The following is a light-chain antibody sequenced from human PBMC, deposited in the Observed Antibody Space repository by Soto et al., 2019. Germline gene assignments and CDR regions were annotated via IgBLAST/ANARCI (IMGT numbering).Light chain of an antibody. CDR1: QDIKNY. Sequence: DIQMTQSPSSLSASVGDRVTITCQASQDIKNYLNWYQQKPWKAPNLLIYDASNLKTGFPSRFSGSGSGTHFTFTISSLQPEDIATYYCQHYDHLPPLTFGGGTQVEIK. V-gene: IGKV1-33*01. CDR2: DAS. J-gene: IGKJ4*01. CDR3: QHYDHLPPLT.